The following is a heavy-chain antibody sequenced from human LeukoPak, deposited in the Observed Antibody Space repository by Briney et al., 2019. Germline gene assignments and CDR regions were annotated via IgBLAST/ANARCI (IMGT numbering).Heavy chain of an antibody. CDR1: GGTFSSYA. Sequence: GASVKVSCKASGGTFSSYAISWVRQAPGQGLEWMGGIIPIFGTANYAQKFQGRVTITTDESTSTAYMELRSLRSDDTAVYYCARVRVRGVYYYGMDVWGQGTTVTVSS. CDR2: IIPIFGTA. D-gene: IGHD3-10*01. J-gene: IGHJ6*02. V-gene: IGHV1-69*05. CDR3: ARVRVRGVYYYGMDV.